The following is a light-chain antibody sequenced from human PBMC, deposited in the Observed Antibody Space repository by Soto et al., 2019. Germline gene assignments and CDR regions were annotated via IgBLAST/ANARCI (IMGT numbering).Light chain of an antibody. CDR1: QSVSSNS. CDR2: GTS. Sequence: EIVLTQSPGTLSLSPGESATLSCRASQSVSSNSLAWYRRNPGQPPSLLIYGTSTRATDIPRRFSGSGSGTDFTLTITRLEPEDFAVYYCQQYGSNPSITFGQGTRLEIK. J-gene: IGKJ5*01. CDR3: QQYGSNPSIT. V-gene: IGKV3-20*01.